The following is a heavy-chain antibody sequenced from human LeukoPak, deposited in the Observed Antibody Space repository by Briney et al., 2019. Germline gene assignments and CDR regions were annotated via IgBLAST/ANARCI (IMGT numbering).Heavy chain of an antibody. D-gene: IGHD3-22*01. V-gene: IGHV3-21*01. J-gene: IGHJ4*02. Sequence: KPGGYLGLSCAASGFTFSSYSMNWVRQAPGKGLEWVSSISSSISHIYYADSVKGRFTISRDNAKNSLYLQMNSLRAEDTAVYYCVRGDSSRLDYWGQGTLVAVSS. CDR3: VRGDSSRLDY. CDR1: GFTFSSYS. CDR2: ISSSISHI.